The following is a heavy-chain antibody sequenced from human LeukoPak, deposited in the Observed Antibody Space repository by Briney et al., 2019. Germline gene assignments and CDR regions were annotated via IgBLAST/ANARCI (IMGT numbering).Heavy chain of an antibody. CDR1: GGTFSNFA. Sequence: SVKVSCTASGGTFSNFAINWVRQAPGQGLEWMGGLVPVFNAPKYAQRFQDRVTITADKSTNIAHMELSSLRSEDTAVYFCARAPATYIRDAFDIWGQGTIVTVSS. CDR2: LVPVFNAP. CDR3: ARAPATYIRDAFDI. V-gene: IGHV1-69*06. D-gene: IGHD3-3*02. J-gene: IGHJ3*02.